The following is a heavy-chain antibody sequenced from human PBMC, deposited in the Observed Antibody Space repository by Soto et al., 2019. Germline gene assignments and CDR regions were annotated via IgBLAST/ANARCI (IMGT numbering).Heavy chain of an antibody. CDR3: TRWNFAMDV. V-gene: IGHV3-7*03. CDR1: GFTFSTYY. Sequence: EMQVVESGGNLVQPGGSLRLSCAASGFTFSTYYMTWVRQAPGKGLEWVAHINQDGSVRYYVESVKDRFTISRDNAQNFLYLHMNSLRVEDTAVYRCTRWNFAMDVWGQGTTVTVS. CDR2: INQDGSVR. J-gene: IGHJ6*02.